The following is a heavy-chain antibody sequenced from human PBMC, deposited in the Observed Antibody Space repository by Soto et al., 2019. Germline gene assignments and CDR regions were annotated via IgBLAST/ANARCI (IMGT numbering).Heavy chain of an antibody. V-gene: IGHV1-58*02. D-gene: IGHD2-2*01. CDR3: AAASIVVVPAAMPFTFGMDV. J-gene: IGHJ6*02. CDR2: IVVGSGNT. Sequence: QMQLVQSGPEVKKPGTSVKVSGKASGFTFTSSAMQWVRQARGQRLEWIGWIVVGSGNTNYAQKFQERVTITRDMSTITAYMELSSLRAEDTAVYYCAAASIVVVPAAMPFTFGMDVWGQGTTVTVSS. CDR1: GFTFTSSA.